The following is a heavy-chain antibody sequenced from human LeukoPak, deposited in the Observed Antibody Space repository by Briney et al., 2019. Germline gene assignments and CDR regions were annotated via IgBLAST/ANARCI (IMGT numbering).Heavy chain of an antibody. CDR1: TVIFSSDG. J-gene: IGHJ6*02. CDR2: VCFDGSKK. D-gene: IGHD3-16*01. CDR3: ARESFVRIFRGMDV. Sequence: GRSLRLSCAVSTVIFSSDGMHWGRHAPGKGLEWVAVVCFDGSKKNYANSVTGRFTISSDNSKNTLYLQIHSLRVEATAVYYCARESFVRIFRGMDVWRQGPAVPVSS. V-gene: IGHV3-33*01.